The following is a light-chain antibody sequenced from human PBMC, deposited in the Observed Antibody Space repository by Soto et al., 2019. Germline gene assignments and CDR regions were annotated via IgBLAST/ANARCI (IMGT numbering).Light chain of an antibody. V-gene: IGKV3-15*01. CDR1: QDMSSN. Sequence: EIVMTQSPTTLSVSPGERGTLSCRASQDMSSNLAWYQQKPGQTPRLLIHGASTRATGIPARFSGSGSGTRFTLTIASLQSEDFAVDYCQQYDNWPRTLGQGTKV. CDR2: GAS. J-gene: IGKJ1*01. CDR3: QQYDNWPRT.